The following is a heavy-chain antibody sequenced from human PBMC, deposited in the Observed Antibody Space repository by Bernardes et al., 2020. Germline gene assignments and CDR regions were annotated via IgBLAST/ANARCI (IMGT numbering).Heavy chain of an antibody. Sequence: TLSLTCTVSGGSISSSSYYWGWIRQPPGKGLEWIGSIYYSGSTYYNPSLKSRVTISVDTSKNQFSLKLSSVTAADTAVYYCARKGEQQLAFDYWGQGTLVTVSS. D-gene: IGHD6-13*01. J-gene: IGHJ4*02. V-gene: IGHV4-39*01. CDR1: GGSISSSSYY. CDR2: IYYSGST. CDR3: ARKGEQQLAFDY.